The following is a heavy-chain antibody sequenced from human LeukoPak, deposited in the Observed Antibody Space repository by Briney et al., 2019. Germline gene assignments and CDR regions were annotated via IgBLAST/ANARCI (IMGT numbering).Heavy chain of an antibody. V-gene: IGHV3-23*01. D-gene: IGHD1-26*01. CDR2: ISGSGGST. CDR3: AKDAVSPSGSYSGGYYYYYMDV. CDR1: GFTFSSYW. Sequence: GGSLRLSCAVSGFTFSSYWMTWVRQAPGRGLEWVSAISGSGGSTYYADSVKGRFTISRDNSKNTLYLQMNSLRAEDTAVYYCAKDAVSPSGSYSGGYYYYYMDVWGKGTTVTVSS. J-gene: IGHJ6*03.